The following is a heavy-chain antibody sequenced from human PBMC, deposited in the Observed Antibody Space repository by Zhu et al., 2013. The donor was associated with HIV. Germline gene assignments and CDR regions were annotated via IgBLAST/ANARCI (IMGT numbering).Heavy chain of an antibody. Sequence: QVQLVQSGAEVKKPGASVKVSCKASGHTFTNYDIAWVRQAPGQGLEWMGWVNPNSGDTGYGQKFQGRVTMTRDTSINTAYMELNSLTSEDTAVYYCASFLGEFDFWDDNPPTWWLDPWGQGTLVTVSS. CDR1: GHTFTNYD. V-gene: IGHV1-8*01. J-gene: IGHJ5*02. CDR3: ASFLGEFDFWDDNPPTWWLDP. CDR2: VNPNSGDT. D-gene: IGHD3-3*01.